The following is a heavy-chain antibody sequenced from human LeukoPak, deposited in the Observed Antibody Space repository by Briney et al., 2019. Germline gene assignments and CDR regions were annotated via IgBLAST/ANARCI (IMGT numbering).Heavy chain of an antibody. D-gene: IGHD4-17*01. V-gene: IGHV1-69*05. CDR1: GGTFSSYA. CDR2: IIPIFGTA. Sequence: GASVKVSCKASGGTFSSYAIGWVRQAPGQGLEWMGGIIPIFGTANYAQKFQGRVTITTDESTSTAYMELGSLRSEDTAVYYCARVWNTVTTGPFDLWGRGTLVTVSS. CDR3: ARVWNTVTTGPFDL. J-gene: IGHJ2*01.